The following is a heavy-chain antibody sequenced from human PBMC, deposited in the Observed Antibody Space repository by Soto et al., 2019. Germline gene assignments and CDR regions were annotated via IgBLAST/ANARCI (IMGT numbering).Heavy chain of an antibody. V-gene: IGHV4-39*01. CDR3: AARQDYSIFKADY. D-gene: IGHD4-4*01. J-gene: IGHJ4*02. CDR2: IYYSGST. CDR1: GGSISSSIYY. Sequence: SETLSLTCTVSGGSISSSIYYWGWIRQPPGKGLEWIGSIYYSGSTYYNPSLKSRVTISVDTSKNQFSLKLSSVTAADTAVYYCAARQDYSIFKADYWGQGTLVTVSS.